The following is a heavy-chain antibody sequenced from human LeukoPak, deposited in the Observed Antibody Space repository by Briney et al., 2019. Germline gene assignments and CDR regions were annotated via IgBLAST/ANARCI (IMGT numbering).Heavy chain of an antibody. CDR1: GFTFSNYA. CDR2: ISYDGSNK. J-gene: IGHJ4*02. V-gene: IGHV3-30-3*01. CDR3: ARSAGMAVASPDF. Sequence: PGRSLRLSCAASGFTFSNYAMHWVRQAPGKGLEWVALISYDGSNKYYADSVKGRFTISRDNSKNTLYLQMNSLRGEDTAVYYCARSAGMAVASPDFWGRGTLVTVSS. D-gene: IGHD6-19*01.